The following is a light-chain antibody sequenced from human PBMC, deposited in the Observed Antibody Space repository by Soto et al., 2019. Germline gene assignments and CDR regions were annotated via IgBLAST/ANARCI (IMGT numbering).Light chain of an antibody. CDR2: DAS. J-gene: IGKJ1*01. V-gene: IGKV1-33*01. Sequence: DIQMTQSPSSLSASVGDRVTITCQASQDISNYLNWYQQKPGKAPKLLIYDASNLETGFPSRFSGSGSGTDFTFTISSLQPEDIATYYCQQYDNLLVTFGQGTKVEIK. CDR3: QQYDNLLVT. CDR1: QDISNY.